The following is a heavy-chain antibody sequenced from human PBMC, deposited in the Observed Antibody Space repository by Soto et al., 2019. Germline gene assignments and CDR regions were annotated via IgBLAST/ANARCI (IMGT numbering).Heavy chain of an antibody. D-gene: IGHD6-19*01. CDR2: IYQNGHT. J-gene: IGHJ4*02. CDR3: ARDAAVAGETDRFDY. Sequence: PSETLSLTCTVSSGSIKTDVWWSWLRRPPGKGLEWIGEIYQNGHTNYNPSLKSRVTMSVDKSKNQFSLMLTSVTAADTAMYYCARDAAVAGETDRFDYWGQGILVTVSP. CDR1: SGSIKTDVW. V-gene: IGHV4-4*02.